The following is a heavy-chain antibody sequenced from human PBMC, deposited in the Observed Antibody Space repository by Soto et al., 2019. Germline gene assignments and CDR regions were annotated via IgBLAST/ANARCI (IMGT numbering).Heavy chain of an antibody. J-gene: IGHJ4*02. D-gene: IGHD3-22*01. CDR2: ISGSGDGT. CDR3: AKDLVVVAH. Sequence: GGSLRLSCADSGFTFSSYAMSWVRQAPGKGLEWVSGISGSGDGTFYADSVKGRFTISRDNSKNTLYLQMNSLRAEDTAVYYCAKDLVVVAHWGQGTLVTVSS. V-gene: IGHV3-23*01. CDR1: GFTFSSYA.